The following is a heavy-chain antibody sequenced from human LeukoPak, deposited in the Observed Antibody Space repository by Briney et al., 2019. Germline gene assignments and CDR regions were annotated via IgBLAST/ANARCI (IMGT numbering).Heavy chain of an antibody. V-gene: IGHV3-11*01. Sequence: PGGSLRLSCAASGFTFSDYYMSWIRQAPGKGLEWVSYISSSGNTIYYADSVKDRFTISRDNAKNSLYLQMNSLRAEDTAVYYCARSTRRDSEIALAEYFQHWGQGTLVTVSS. D-gene: IGHD1-26*01. CDR1: GFTFSDYY. CDR2: ISSSGNTI. J-gene: IGHJ1*01. CDR3: ARSTRRDSEIALAEYFQH.